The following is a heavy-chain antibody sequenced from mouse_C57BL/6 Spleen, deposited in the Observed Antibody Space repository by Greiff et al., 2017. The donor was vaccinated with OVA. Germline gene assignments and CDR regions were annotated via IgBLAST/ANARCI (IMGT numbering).Heavy chain of an antibody. V-gene: IGHV1-18*01. Sequence: EVQRVESGPELVKPGASVKTPCKASGYTFTDYNMDWVKQSHGKSLEWIGDINPNNGGTIYNQKFKGKATLTVDKSSSTAYMELRSLTSEDTAVYYCARRDPRAWFAYWGQGTLVTVSA. CDR1: GYTFTDYN. J-gene: IGHJ3*01. CDR3: ARRDPRAWFAY. CDR2: INPNNGGT.